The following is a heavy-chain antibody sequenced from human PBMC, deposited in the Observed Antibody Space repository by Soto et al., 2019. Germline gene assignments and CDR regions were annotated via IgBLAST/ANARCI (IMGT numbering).Heavy chain of an antibody. V-gene: IGHV4-4*07. Sequence: PSKTLSLTWSVSGGSMSNYYWSWIRQPAGKGLEWIGHIYSTGNTNYSPSLRIRVSMSLDTSKNQFSLKLSSVTAADTAVYYCARPRAPFNTGYYGGFDPWGQGTLVTVSS. J-gene: IGHJ5*02. CDR3: ARPRAPFNTGYYGGFDP. CDR1: GGSMSNYY. CDR2: IYSTGNT. D-gene: IGHD3-9*01.